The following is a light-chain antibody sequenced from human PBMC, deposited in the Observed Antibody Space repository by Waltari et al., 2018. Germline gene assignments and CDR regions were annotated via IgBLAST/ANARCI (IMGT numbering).Light chain of an antibody. CDR1: RSLVHTDGNTF. CDR3: MQGTHWPLT. Sequence: TQSPLSLPVTLGPPASISCKSSRSLVHTDGNTFFYWYHQRPGQSPRRLIYRVSNRDSGVPDRFSGSGSGTDFTLRISRVEAEDVGIYYCMQGTHWPLTFGGGTKVEIK. CDR2: RVS. J-gene: IGKJ4*01. V-gene: IGKV2-30*02.